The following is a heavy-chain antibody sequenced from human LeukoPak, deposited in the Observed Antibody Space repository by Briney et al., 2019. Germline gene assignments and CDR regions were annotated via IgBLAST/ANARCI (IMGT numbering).Heavy chain of an antibody. V-gene: IGHV3-21*04. J-gene: IGHJ6*03. CDR1: GFTFSSYS. D-gene: IGHD6-19*01. CDR2: ISSSSSYI. Sequence: PGGSLRLSCAASGFTFSSYSMNWVRQAPGKGLEWVSSISSSSSYIYYADSVKGRFTISRDNAKNSLYLQMNSLRAEDTAVYYCAKGVSGWYLKRGYYYYYMDVWGKGTTVTISS. CDR3: AKGVSGWYLKRGYYYYYMDV.